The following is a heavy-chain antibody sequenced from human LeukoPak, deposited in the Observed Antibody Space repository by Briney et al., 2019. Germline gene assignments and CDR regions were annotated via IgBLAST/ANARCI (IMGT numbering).Heavy chain of an antibody. CDR1: GGSISSYY. CDR2: IYYSGST. CDR3: ARRGYSGYGLLDY. J-gene: IGHJ4*02. V-gene: IGHV4-59*08. D-gene: IGHD5-12*01. Sequence: KPSETLSLTCTVSGGSISSYYWSWIRQPPGKGLEWIGYIYYSGSTNYNPSLKSRVTISVDTSKNQFSLKLDSVTAADTAVYYCARRGYSGYGLLDYWGQGTLVTVSS.